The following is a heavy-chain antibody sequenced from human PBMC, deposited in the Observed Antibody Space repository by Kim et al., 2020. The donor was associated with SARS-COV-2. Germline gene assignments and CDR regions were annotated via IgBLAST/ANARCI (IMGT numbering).Heavy chain of an antibody. J-gene: IGHJ4*02. CDR3: AQLTAH. D-gene: IGHD2-21*02. CDR1: GFPFSSFF. V-gene: IGHV3-23*01. Sequence: GGSLRLSCGATGFPFSSFFMSWVRQAPGKGLEWVSTISGSGDTTYYADSMKGRFTIFRDNSMNTLYLQMNSLRAEDTAVYFCAQLTAHWGKGTRATVSS. CDR2: ISGSGDTT.